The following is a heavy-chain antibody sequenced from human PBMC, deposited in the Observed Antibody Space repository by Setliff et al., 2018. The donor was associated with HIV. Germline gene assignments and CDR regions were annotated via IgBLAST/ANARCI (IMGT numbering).Heavy chain of an antibody. CDR3: ARRARGTYTPPGAFDI. D-gene: IGHD2-2*02. V-gene: IGHV1-2*06. CDR2: INPNSGGT. Sequence: ASVKVSCKASGYTFTTYNINWVRQAPGQGLEWMGRINPNSGGTNYAQKFQGRVTMTRDTSISTAYMELSRLRSDDTAVYYCARRARGTYTPPGAFDIWGQGTMVTVSS. CDR1: GYTFTTYN. J-gene: IGHJ3*02.